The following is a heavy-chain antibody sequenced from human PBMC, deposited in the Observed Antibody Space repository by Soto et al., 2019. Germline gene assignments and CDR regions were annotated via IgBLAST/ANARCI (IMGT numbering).Heavy chain of an antibody. V-gene: IGHV1-18*01. CDR2: ISAYNGNT. D-gene: IGHD2-15*01. Sequence: ASVKVSCKASGYTFTSYGISWVRQAPGQGLEWMGWISAYNGNTNYAQKLKGRVTMTTDTSTSTAYMELRGLRSDDTAVYYCARFDIVVVVAGDAFDIWGQGTMVTVSS. J-gene: IGHJ3*02. CDR3: ARFDIVVVVAGDAFDI. CDR1: GYTFTSYG.